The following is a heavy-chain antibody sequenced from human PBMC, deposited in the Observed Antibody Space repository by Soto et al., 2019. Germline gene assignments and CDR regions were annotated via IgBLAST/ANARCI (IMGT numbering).Heavy chain of an antibody. J-gene: IGHJ6*02. Sequence: PSETLSLTCAVSGGSISSSNWWSWVRQPPGKGLEWIGSISYSGSTYYNPSLKSRVTMSVDTSKNQFSLKLSSVTAADTAVYYCARPHGYCISTSCYGYYGMDVWGQGTTVTVSS. V-gene: IGHV4-39*01. CDR1: GGSISSSNW. CDR3: ARPHGYCISTSCYGYYGMDV. CDR2: ISYSGST. D-gene: IGHD2-2*01.